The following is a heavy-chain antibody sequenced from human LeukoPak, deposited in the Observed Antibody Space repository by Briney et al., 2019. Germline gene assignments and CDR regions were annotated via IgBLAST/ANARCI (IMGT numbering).Heavy chain of an antibody. CDR2: ILHSGYT. J-gene: IGHJ6*03. V-gene: IGHV4-39*01. Sequence: SETLSLTCTVSGGSLGRSNTYWGWIRQTPGKGLEWLGTILHSGYTYNNPSIKSRVTMSVDSSKNQFSLSLSSVTAADTAVYFCARHRGGGGYHYMDVWGKGTTVIVSS. CDR3: ARHRGGGGYHYMDV. CDR1: GGSLGRSNTY. D-gene: IGHD2-21*01.